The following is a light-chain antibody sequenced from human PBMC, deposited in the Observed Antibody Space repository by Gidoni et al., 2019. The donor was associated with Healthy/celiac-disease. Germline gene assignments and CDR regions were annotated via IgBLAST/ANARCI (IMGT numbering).Light chain of an antibody. CDR1: QSVSSSY. Sequence: EIVLTQSPGTLSLSPGERATLSCRASQSVSSSYLAWYQQKPGQAPRLLIYGASSRATGIPDRVSGSGSGTDFTLTISRLEPEDFAVYYCQQYGSSLWTFXQXTKVEIK. CDR2: GAS. J-gene: IGKJ1*01. V-gene: IGKV3-20*01. CDR3: QQYGSSLWT.